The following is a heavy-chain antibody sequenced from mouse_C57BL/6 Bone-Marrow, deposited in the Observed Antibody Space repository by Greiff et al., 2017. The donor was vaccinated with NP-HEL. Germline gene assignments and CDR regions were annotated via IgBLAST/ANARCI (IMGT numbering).Heavy chain of an antibody. V-gene: IGHV3-8*01. J-gene: IGHJ4*01. D-gene: IGHD1-1*01. CDR2: ISYSGST. CDR1: GYSITSDY. Sequence: VQLQQSGPGLAKPSQTLSLTCSVTGYSITSDYWNWIRKFPGNKLEYMGYISYSGSTYYNPSLKSRISITRDTSNNQYYLQLNSVTTEDTATYYCARGIYYYGLYYAMDYWGQGTSVTVSS. CDR3: ARGIYYYGLYYAMDY.